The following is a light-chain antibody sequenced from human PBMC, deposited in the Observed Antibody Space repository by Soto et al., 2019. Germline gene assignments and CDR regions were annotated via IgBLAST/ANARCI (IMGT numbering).Light chain of an antibody. CDR1: QSLVDSDGKTY. CDR2: KVS. V-gene: IGKV2-30*01. CDR3: MQGTHWPPYT. J-gene: IGKJ2*01. Sequence: DVVMTQSPLSLPVTLGQPASISCRSSQSLVDSDGKTYLNWFQQRPGQSPRRLLYKVSNRDSGVLDRFSGSVSGTDFTLKISRVDAEDVGVYYCMQGTHWPPYTFGPGTKLEIK.